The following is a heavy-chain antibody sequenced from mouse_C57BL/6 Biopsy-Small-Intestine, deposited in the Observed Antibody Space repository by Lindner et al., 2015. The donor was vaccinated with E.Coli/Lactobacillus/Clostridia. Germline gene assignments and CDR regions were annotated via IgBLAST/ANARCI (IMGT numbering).Heavy chain of an antibody. Sequence: VQLQESGGGLVKPEGSLKLSCAASGFTFSDYGIHWVRQAPEKGLEWIAYISSASSTIYYADTVKGRFTISRDNAKSTLFLQMTSLRSEDTAMYYCARGNSPLGWLLLYFDYWGQGTTLTVSS. V-gene: IGHV5-17*01. J-gene: IGHJ2*01. D-gene: IGHD2-3*01. CDR1: GFTFSDYG. CDR2: ISSASSTI. CDR3: ARGNSPLGWLLLYFDY.